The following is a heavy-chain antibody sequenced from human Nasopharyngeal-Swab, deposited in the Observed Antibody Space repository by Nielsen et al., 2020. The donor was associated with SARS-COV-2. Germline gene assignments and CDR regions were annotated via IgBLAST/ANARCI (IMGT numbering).Heavy chain of an antibody. Sequence: SETLSLTCTVSSGSVGSYHWSWIRQPPGKGLEWIGFGYTSGNTDYNPSLKSRGTISMDTSKNQFSLKLISVTAADTAVYYCARQEGKYYDGRGRGMDVWGQGTTVTVSS. CDR2: GYTSGNT. D-gene: IGHD3-22*01. J-gene: IGHJ6*02. CDR3: ARQEGKYYDGRGRGMDV. V-gene: IGHV4-59*08. CDR1: SGSVGSYH.